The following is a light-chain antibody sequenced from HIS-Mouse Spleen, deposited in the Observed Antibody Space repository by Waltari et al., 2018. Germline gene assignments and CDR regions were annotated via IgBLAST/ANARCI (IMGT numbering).Light chain of an antibody. V-gene: IGLV2-14*03. Sequence: QSALTQPASVSGSPGHSITISCTGTSSDVGCHNNFSSYQQHPGKAPKLMIYDVSNRPSGVSNRFSGSKSGNTASLTISGLQAEDEADYYCSSYTSSSTLRYVFGTGTKVTVL. CDR3: SSYTSSSTLRYV. CDR2: DVS. J-gene: IGLJ1*01. CDR1: SSDVGCHNN.